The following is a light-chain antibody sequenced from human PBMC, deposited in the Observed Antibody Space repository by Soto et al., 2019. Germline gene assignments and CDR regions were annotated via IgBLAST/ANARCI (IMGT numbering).Light chain of an antibody. V-gene: IGLV1-44*01. J-gene: IGLJ1*01. Sequence: QSVLTQPPSASGTPGQRVTISCSGSSSNIGSNTVNWYQQLPGTAPKLLIYSNYLRPSGVPDRFSGSKSGTSASLAISGLQSEDEADYFCAAWDDSLNGYVFGTGTKLTVL. CDR3: AAWDDSLNGYV. CDR2: SNY. CDR1: SSNIGSNT.